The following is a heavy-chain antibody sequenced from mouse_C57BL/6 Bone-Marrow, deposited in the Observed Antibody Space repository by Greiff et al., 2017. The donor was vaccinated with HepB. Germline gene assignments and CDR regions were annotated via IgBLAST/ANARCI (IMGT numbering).Heavy chain of an antibody. Sequence: QVQLKQSGPELVKPGASEKISCKASGYAFSSSWMNWVKQRPGKGLEWIGRIYPGDGDTNYNGKFKGKATLTADKSSSTAYMQLSSLTSEDSAVYFCARGGYYGSSYDYWGQGTTLTVSS. CDR3: ARGGYYGSSYDY. D-gene: IGHD1-1*01. CDR2: IYPGDGDT. V-gene: IGHV1-82*01. J-gene: IGHJ2*01. CDR1: GYAFSSSW.